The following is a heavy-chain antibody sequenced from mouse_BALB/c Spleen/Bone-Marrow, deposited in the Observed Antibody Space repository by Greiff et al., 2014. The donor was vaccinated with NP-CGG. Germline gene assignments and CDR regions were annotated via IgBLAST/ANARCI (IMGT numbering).Heavy chain of an antibody. D-gene: IGHD4-1*01. CDR2: INPGSGGT. CDR1: GYAFTNYL. CDR3: ARCLTGTSALDF. J-gene: IGHJ4*01. Sequence: VQRVESGAELVRPGTSVKVSCKASGYAFTNYLIEWVRQRPGRGLEWIGVINPGSGGTNYNEKFRGKATLTADKSSSTAYMQLSSLTSDDSAVYFCARCLTGTSALDFWGQGTSVTVSS. V-gene: IGHV1-54*01.